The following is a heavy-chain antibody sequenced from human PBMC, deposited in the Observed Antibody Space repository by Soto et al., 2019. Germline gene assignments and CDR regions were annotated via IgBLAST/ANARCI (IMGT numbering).Heavy chain of an antibody. CDR3: AVDTTIGGPNWFDP. Sequence: PSETLSLTCTVSGGSISSGGYYWSWIRQHPGKGLEWIGYIYYSGSTYYNPSLKSRVTISIDTSKNQFSLKLSSLTAADTAVYYCAVDTTIGGPNWFDPWGQGTLVTVSS. CDR2: IYYSGST. D-gene: IGHD5-18*01. CDR1: GGSISSGGYY. V-gene: IGHV4-31*03. J-gene: IGHJ5*02.